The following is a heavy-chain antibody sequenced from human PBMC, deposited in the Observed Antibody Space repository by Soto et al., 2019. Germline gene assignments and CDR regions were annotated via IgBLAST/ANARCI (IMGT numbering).Heavy chain of an antibody. D-gene: IGHD2-15*01. J-gene: IGHJ4*02. Sequence: GGSLRLSCAASGFTFSSYGMHWVRQAPGKGLEWVAVISYDGSNKYYADSVKGRFTISRDNSKNTLYLQMNSLRAEDTAVYYCAKEARSGDFDYWGQRTLVTVSS. CDR3: AKEARSGDFDY. CDR2: ISYDGSNK. V-gene: IGHV3-30*18. CDR1: GFTFSSYG.